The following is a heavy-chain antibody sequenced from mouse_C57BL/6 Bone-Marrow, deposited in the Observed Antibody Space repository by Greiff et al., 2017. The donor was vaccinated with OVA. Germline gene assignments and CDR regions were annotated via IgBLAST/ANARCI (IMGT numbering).Heavy chain of an antibody. CDR3: GSRGSLHYFDY. V-gene: IGHV1-11*01. D-gene: IGHD1-1*01. CDR2: IYPVSGET. J-gene: IGHJ2*01. Sequence: QVQLKQSGAELASPGASVTLSCKASGYTFTDHIMNWVKKRPGQGLEWIGRIYPVSGETIYNQKFMGKATFSVDRSSSTVYMVLNSLTSEDPAVYYCGSRGSLHYFDYWGQGTTLTVSS. CDR1: GYTFTDHI.